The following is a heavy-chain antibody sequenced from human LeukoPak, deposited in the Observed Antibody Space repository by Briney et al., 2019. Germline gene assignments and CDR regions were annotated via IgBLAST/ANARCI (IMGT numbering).Heavy chain of an antibody. D-gene: IGHD4-23*01. V-gene: IGHV1-69*04. Sequence: SVKVSCKASGGTFSSYAISWVRQAPGQGLEWMGRIIPILGIANYAQKFQGRVTITADKSTSTAYMELSSLRSEDTAVYYCARLTYGGNSVDYWGQGTLVTVSS. CDR2: IIPILGIA. CDR1: GGTFSSYA. J-gene: IGHJ4*02. CDR3: ARLTYGGNSVDY.